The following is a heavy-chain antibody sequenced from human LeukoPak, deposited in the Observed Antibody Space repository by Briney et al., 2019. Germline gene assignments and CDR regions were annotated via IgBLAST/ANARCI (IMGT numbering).Heavy chain of an antibody. CDR1: GFPFSTYA. V-gene: IGHV3-23*01. J-gene: IGHJ4*02. CDR2: ITGSGGFT. CDR3: ARSQRSDY. Sequence: PGGSLRLSCAASGFPFSTYAMNWVRQAPGKGLEWVSVITGSGGFTQYADSVKGRFTISRDNSKNTLYLQMNSLRAEDTAVYYCARSQRSDYWGQGTLVTVSS.